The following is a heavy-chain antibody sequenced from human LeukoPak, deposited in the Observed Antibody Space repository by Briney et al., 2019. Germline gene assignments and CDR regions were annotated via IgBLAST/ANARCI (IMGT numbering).Heavy chain of an antibody. CDR2: IKQDGSEK. D-gene: IGHD6-13*01. Sequence: GGSLRLSRAASGFTFSSYWMSWVRQAPGKGLEWVANIKQDGSEKYYVDSVKGRFTISRDNAKNSLYLQMNSLRAEDTAVYYCARAPPGIAAAGGDWGQGTLVTVSS. CDR1: GFTFSSYW. J-gene: IGHJ4*02. V-gene: IGHV3-7*01. CDR3: ARAPPGIAAAGGD.